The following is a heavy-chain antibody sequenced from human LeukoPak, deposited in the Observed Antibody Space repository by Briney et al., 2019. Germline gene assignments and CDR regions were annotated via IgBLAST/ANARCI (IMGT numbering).Heavy chain of an antibody. D-gene: IGHD6-13*01. V-gene: IGHV3-33*01. Sequence: GGSLRLSCAASGFTFSSYGMHWVRQAPGKGPEWVAAIWYDGSNKYYADSVKGRFTISRDNSKNTLYLQMNSLRAEDTAVYYCARDSLAAAGTIDCWGQGTLVTVSS. J-gene: IGHJ4*02. CDR3: ARDSLAAAGTIDC. CDR2: IWYDGSNK. CDR1: GFTFSSYG.